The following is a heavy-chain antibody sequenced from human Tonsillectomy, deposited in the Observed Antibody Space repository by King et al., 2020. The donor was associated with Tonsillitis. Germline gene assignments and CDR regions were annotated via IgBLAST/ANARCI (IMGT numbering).Heavy chain of an antibody. Sequence: VQLQESGPGLVKPSETLSLTCTVSGASMSSYYWTWIRQPAEKGLEGMGRIHTSGSTSSSPSLESRVTISVDTSKNQFSLKLTSMTAADTAVYYCARDQPVGSTRFDYWGQGILVTVSS. CDR1: GASMSSYY. D-gene: IGHD2-2*01. V-gene: IGHV4-4*07. J-gene: IGHJ4*02. CDR2: IHTSGST. CDR3: ARDQPVGSTRFDY.